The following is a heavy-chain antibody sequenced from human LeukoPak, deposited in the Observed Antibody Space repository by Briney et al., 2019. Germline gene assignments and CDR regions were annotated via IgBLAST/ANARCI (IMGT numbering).Heavy chain of an antibody. CDR2: ISGNGATT. CDR3: AKDYAYYYGSGIGGFDY. J-gene: IGHJ4*02. D-gene: IGHD3-10*01. Sequence: PGGSLRLSCAASGFTFSSYAMSWVRQAPGKGLEWVSAISGNGATTYYADSVKGRFTISRDKSNNTLYLQMNSLRAEDTAVYYCAKDYAYYYGSGIGGFDYWGQGTLVTVSS. CDR1: GFTFSSYA. V-gene: IGHV3-23*01.